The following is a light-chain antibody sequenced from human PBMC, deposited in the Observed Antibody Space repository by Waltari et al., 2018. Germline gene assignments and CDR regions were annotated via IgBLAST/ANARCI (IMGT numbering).Light chain of an antibody. J-gene: IGLJ1*01. CDR1: SSDIGGYNY. Sequence: QSALTQPASVSGSPGQSITISCSGTSSDIGGYNYVSWYQQHPGKAPKLMIYEVNNRPSGISQRFSGSKSGNTASLTISGLQAEDDADYYCSSYASDSTYVFGTGAKVTVL. V-gene: IGLV2-14*01. CDR2: EVN. CDR3: SSYASDSTYV.